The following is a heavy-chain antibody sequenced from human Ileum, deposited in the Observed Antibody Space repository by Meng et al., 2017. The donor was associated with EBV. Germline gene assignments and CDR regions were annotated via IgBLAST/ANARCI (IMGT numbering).Heavy chain of an antibody. V-gene: IGHV4-4*02. CDR3: ARESYSDSSGYYSLDY. Sequence: QVPLQASGPGLVKPSGTLSPTCAVSGGSISSSNWWSWVRQAPGKGLEWIGEIHHTESTNYNPSLKSRVTISVDKSKNQFSLKLSSVTAADTAVYYCARESYSDSSGYYSLDYWGQGSLVTVSS. J-gene: IGHJ4*02. D-gene: IGHD3-22*01. CDR2: IHHTEST. CDR1: GGSISSSNW.